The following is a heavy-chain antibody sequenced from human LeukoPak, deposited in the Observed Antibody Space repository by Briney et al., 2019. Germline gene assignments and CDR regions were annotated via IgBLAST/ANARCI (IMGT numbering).Heavy chain of an antibody. V-gene: IGHV4-59*08. CDR2: IYYSGST. J-gene: IGHJ4*02. D-gene: IGHD2-2*01. Sequence: PSQTLSLTCTVSGGSISSYYWSWIRQPPGRGLEWIGYIYYSGSTNYNPSLKSRVTISVDTSKKQFSLKLTSVTAADTAVYYCARHEVRGLYFDYWGQGTLVTVSS. CDR1: GGSISSYY. CDR3: ARHEVRGLYFDY.